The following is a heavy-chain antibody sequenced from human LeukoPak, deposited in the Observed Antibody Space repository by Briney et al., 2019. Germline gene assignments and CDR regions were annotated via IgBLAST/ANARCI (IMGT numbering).Heavy chain of an antibody. J-gene: IGHJ4*02. D-gene: IGHD3-16*02. CDR1: GFSFSSSG. CDR2: ITISSTYI. V-gene: IGHV3-21*01. CDR3: SRDVNDYVWGRYRTAY. Sequence: GGSLRLSCAASGFSFSSSGMNWVRQAPGNGREWGSSITISSTYIYYADSDRGRFTISRDNAKNSLYLHLHRLSAEDAAVYSCSRDVNDYVWGRYRTAYWGQGTLVTVSS.